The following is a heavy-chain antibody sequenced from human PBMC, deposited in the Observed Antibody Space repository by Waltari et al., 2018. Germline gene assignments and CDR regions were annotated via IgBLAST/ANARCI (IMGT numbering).Heavy chain of an antibody. Sequence: QLQLQESGPGLVKPSETLSLTCTVSGGSISSSSYYWGWIRQPPGKGLEWIGSIYYSGSTYYNPSLKSRVTISVDTSKNQFSLKLSSVTAADTAVYYCARVSHDFYYYYMDVWGKGTTVTVSS. CDR3: ARVSHDFYYYYMDV. CDR2: IYYSGST. CDR1: GGSISSSSYY. J-gene: IGHJ6*03. V-gene: IGHV4-39*07.